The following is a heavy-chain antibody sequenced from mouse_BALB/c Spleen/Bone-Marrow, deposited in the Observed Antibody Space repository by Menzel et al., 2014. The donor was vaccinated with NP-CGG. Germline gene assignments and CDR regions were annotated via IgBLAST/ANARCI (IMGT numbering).Heavy chain of an antibody. V-gene: IGHV1S29*02. CDR3: ARSEGYDYDWFAY. CDR1: GYTFTDYN. Sequence: EVQLQQSGPELVKPGASVKISCKASGYTFTDYNMHWVKQSHGKSLEWIGYIYPYNGGTGYNQKFKSKATLTVDNSSSTAYMEPRSLTSEDSAVYCARSEGYDYDWFAYWGQGTLVTVSA. J-gene: IGHJ3*01. CDR2: IYPYNGGT. D-gene: IGHD2-4*01.